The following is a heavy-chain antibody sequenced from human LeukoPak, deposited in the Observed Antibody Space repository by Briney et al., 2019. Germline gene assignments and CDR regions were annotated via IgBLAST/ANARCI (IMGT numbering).Heavy chain of an antibody. D-gene: IGHD3-10*01. V-gene: IGHV4-34*01. CDR1: GGSFSGYH. CDR3: ARGYGSGSPSDY. CDR2: INHSGST. J-gene: IGHJ4*02. Sequence: SETLSLTCAVYGGSFSGYHWSWIRQPPGKGLEWIGEINHSGSTNYNPSLKSRVTISVDTSKNQFSLKLSSVTAADTAVYYCARGYGSGSPSDYWGQGTLVTVSS.